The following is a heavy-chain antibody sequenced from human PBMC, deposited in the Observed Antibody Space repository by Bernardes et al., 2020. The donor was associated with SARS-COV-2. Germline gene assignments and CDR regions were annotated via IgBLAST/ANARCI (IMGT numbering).Heavy chain of an antibody. CDR2: SNSDGSRT. CDR1: GFTFADYW. D-gene: IGHD3-3*01. Sequence: GGSLRLSCAASGFTFADYWMHWVRQAPGKGLVWVSRSNSDGSRTNYADSVKGRFTISRDNAKNTLYLQMDSLRAEDTAVYYCASFNRGDSWSDYLSNVHFWYGMDVWGQGTTVTVSS. J-gene: IGHJ6*02. V-gene: IGHV3-74*01. CDR3: ASFNRGDSWSDYLSNVHFWYGMDV.